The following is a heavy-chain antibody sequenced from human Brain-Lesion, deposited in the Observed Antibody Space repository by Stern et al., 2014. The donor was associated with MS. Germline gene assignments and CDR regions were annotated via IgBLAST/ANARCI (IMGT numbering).Heavy chain of an antibody. CDR1: GFRFSDYY. CDR3: VKNHYGLDY. D-gene: IGHD3-10*01. J-gene: IGHJ4*02. Sequence: VQLVHSGGGLVKPGGSLRLSCAASGFRFSDYYMAWVRQAPGKGLEWVSYITGSGDITNYADSVKGRFTISRDNAKNSLHLQMNSLRAEDTAVYYCVKNHYGLDYWGQGALVTVSS. V-gene: IGHV3-11*01. CDR2: ITGSGDIT.